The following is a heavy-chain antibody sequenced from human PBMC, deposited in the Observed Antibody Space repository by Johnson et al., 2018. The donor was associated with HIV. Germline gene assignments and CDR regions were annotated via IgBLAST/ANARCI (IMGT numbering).Heavy chain of an antibody. CDR3: AKVDCGGDTCAGYVPFDL. J-gene: IGHJ3*01. D-gene: IGHD2-21*01. CDR2: ISYDGSRT. CDR1: GFTFSSYA. V-gene: IGHV3-30-3*01. Sequence: QVQLVESGGGVVQPGRSLRLSCAASGFTFSSYAMHWVRQAPGKGLDWVAVISYDGSRTTYADSVRGRFTISRDNAKYTVDLQMNSLRVEDTAVYYCAKVDCGGDTCAGYVPFDLWGQGTLVTVSS.